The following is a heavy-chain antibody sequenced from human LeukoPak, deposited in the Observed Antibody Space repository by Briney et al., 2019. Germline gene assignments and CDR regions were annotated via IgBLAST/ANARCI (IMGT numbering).Heavy chain of an antibody. J-gene: IGHJ4*02. CDR2: ISSSSSYI. Sequence: GGSLRHSCAASGFTFSSYSMNWVRQAPGKGLEWVSSISSSSSYIYYADSVKGRFTISRDNAKNSLYLQMNSLRAEDTAVYYCARGGAVAGAFDYWGQGTLVTVSS. D-gene: IGHD6-19*01. V-gene: IGHV3-21*01. CDR3: ARGGAVAGAFDY. CDR1: GFTFSSYS.